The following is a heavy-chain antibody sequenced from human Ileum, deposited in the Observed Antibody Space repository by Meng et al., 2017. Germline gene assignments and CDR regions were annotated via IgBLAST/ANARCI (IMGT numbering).Heavy chain of an antibody. J-gene: IGHJ5*02. CDR1: GGYISSGGYY. CDR2: IFYSGST. D-gene: IGHD3/OR15-3a*01. Sequence: QVQLQGSGPGLVKPSQTLSLTCTFSGGYISSGGYYWGWIRQHPGKGLEWIGYIFYSGSTYYNSSLKSRINISVDTSKNQFSLKVSSVTAADTAVYYCARVRRGLGLRFDPWGQGTLVTVSS. V-gene: IGHV4-31*03. CDR3: ARVRRGLGLRFDP.